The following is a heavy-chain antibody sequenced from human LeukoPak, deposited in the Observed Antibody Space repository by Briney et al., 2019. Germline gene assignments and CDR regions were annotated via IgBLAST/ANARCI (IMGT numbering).Heavy chain of an antibody. V-gene: IGHV6-1*01. J-gene: IGHJ4*02. D-gene: IGHD1-1*01. CDR2: TYYRSKWYN. CDR1: GDSVPSNSAA. Sequence: SQTLSLTCAISGDSVPSNSAAWNWIRQSPSRGLEWLGRTYYRSKWYNGYAVSVKSRITINPDTSKNQFSLQLNSVTPEDTAVYYCVRAGLEKTTQFDYWGQGTLVTVSS. CDR3: VRAGLEKTTQFDY.